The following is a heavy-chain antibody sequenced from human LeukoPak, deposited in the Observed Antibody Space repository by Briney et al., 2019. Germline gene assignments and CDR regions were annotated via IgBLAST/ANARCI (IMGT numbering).Heavy chain of an antibody. CDR2: INEDGTEK. CDR3: ARGGSNTWYY. J-gene: IGHJ4*02. Sequence: QTGGSLRLSCAASGFTFSNYWMSWVRQAPGRGLEWVANINEDGTEKLHVDSVKGRFTISRDNAKNSLYLQMDSLRVDDTAVYYCARGGSNTWYYWGQGTLVTVSS. V-gene: IGHV3-7*01. CDR1: GFTFSNYW. D-gene: IGHD6-13*01.